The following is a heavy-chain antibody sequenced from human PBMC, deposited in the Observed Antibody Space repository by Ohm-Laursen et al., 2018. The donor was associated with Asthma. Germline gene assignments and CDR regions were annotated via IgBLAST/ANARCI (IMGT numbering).Heavy chain of an antibody. D-gene: IGHD2-15*01. Sequence: SDTLSLTCTVSGGSISSSVYYWGWIRQPPGKGLEWIGSVYFDGSTYYSPSLKSRVTISVDTSKIHFSLNLASVTAADTAVYYCARQEVVGGSNDHWGQGTLVSVSS. CDR3: ARQEVVGGSNDH. J-gene: IGHJ4*02. V-gene: IGHV4-39*01. CDR2: VYFDGST. CDR1: GGSISSSVYY.